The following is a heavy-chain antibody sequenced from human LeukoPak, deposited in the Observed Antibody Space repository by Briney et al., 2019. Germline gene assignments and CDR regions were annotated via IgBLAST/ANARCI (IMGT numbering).Heavy chain of an antibody. CDR1: GFTFSNYA. CDR2: IKQDGSEK. J-gene: IGHJ4*02. CDR3: TRVGYIDEGIDY. D-gene: IGHD5-24*01. V-gene: IGHV3-7*04. Sequence: GGSLRLSCAASGFTFSNYAMSWVRQAPGKGLEWVANIKQDGSEKYYVDSVKGRFTISRDNAKNSLYLQMNSLRAEDTAIYYCTRVGYIDEGIDYWGQGTLVTVSS.